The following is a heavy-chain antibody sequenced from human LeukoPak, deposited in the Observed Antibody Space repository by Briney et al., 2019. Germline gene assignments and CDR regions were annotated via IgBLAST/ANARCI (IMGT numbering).Heavy chain of an antibody. J-gene: IGHJ4*02. CDR2: INSDESST. CDR1: GFTFSRCW. Sequence: GGSLRLSCAASGFTFSRCWMHWVRQAPGKGLVWVSHINSDESSTSYADSVKGRFTISRDNAKNTLYLQMNSLRAEDTAVYYCARDLMGIAYRGAFYYWGQGTLVTVSS. V-gene: IGHV3-74*01. CDR3: ARDLMGIAYRGAFYY. D-gene: IGHD6-13*01.